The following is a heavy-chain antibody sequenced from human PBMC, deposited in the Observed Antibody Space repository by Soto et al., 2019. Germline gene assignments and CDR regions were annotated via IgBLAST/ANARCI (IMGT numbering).Heavy chain of an antibody. D-gene: IGHD2-21*01. CDR3: ATGPWLAHAFDI. J-gene: IGHJ3*02. CDR2: ISADNGKT. V-gene: IGHV1-18*01. Sequence: GASVKVSCKASGYTFTSYGISWVRQAPGKGLEWMGWISADNGKTIYAQKFQGRATMTKDTSTDTAYMELSSLRSEDTAVYYCATGPWLAHAFDIWGQGTMVTVSS. CDR1: GYTFTSYG.